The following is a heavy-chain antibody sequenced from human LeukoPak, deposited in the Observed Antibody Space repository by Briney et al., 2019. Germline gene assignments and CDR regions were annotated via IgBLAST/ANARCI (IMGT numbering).Heavy chain of an antibody. J-gene: IGHJ2*01. CDR3: ARSPLVDCSGGSCYPNWYFDL. CDR2: IYYSGST. CDR1: GGSISSSSYY. D-gene: IGHD2-15*01. V-gene: IGHV4-39*01. Sequence: PSETLSLTCTVSGGSISSSSYYWGWIRQPPGKGLEWIGSIYYSGSTYYNPSLKSRVTISVDTSKNQFSLKLSSVTAADTAVYYCARSPLVDCSGGSCYPNWYFDLWGRGTLVTVSS.